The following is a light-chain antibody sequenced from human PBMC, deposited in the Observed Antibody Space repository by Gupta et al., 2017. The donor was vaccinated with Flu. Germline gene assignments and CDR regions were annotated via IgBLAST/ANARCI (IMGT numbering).Light chain of an antibody. V-gene: IGKV1-39*01. Sequence: PSSLSASVGDRVTITCRTSEIINTYLNWYQQKPGKAPKLLIYVASHLQSGVPSRFSGSGSGTDFTLTISDIQLEDFATYYCQQSQSTWLTFGGGTKVEI. CDR2: VAS. J-gene: IGKJ4*01. CDR1: EIINTY. CDR3: QQSQSTWLT.